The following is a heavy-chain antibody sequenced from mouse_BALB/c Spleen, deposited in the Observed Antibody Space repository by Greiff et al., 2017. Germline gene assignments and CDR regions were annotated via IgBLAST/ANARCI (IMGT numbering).Heavy chain of an antibody. CDR3: TRSGIYDGYPY. Sequence: QVQLQQSGAELVRPGASVKLSCKASGYTFTSYWINWVKQRPGQGLEWIGNIYPSDSYTNYNQKFKDKATLTVDKSSSTAYMQLSSPTSEDSAVYYCTRSGIYDGYPYWGQGTTLTVSS. D-gene: IGHD2-3*01. CDR2: IYPSDSYT. J-gene: IGHJ2*01. V-gene: IGHV1-69*02. CDR1: GYTFTSYW.